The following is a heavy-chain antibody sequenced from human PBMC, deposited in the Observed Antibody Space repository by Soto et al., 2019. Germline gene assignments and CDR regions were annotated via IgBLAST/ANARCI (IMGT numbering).Heavy chain of an antibody. V-gene: IGHV3-73*01. CDR2: IRSKANRYAT. D-gene: IGHD6-19*01. CDR1: GFNFSGSA. CDR3: TRHPGDIAVAGTAFDI. J-gene: IGHJ3*02. Sequence: GGELRLSCAASGFNFSGSAMHWVRQASGKGLEWVGRIRSKANRYATAYAASVKGRFTISRDDSKNTAYLQMNSLKTEDTAVYYCTRHPGDIAVAGTAFDIWGQGTLVTVSS.